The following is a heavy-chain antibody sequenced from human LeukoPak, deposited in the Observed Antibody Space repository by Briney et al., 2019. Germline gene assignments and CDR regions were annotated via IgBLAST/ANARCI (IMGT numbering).Heavy chain of an antibody. CDR1: GFTFSIYW. D-gene: IGHD6-13*01. Sequence: GGSLRLSCVASGFTFSIYWMSWVRQAPGRGPEWLAIIKEDGSVIWDVESVRGRFTISGDNAKNSVYLEMNSLRAEDTAVYYCARGSGRQQLEQNYWGQGNLVTVSS. CDR3: ARGSGRQQLEQNY. J-gene: IGHJ4*02. V-gene: IGHV3-7*01. CDR2: IKEDGSVI.